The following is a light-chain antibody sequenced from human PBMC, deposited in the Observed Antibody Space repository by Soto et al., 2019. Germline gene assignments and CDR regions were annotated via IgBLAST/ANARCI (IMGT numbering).Light chain of an antibody. CDR3: QQYNSYSQT. V-gene: IGKV1-5*01. J-gene: IGKJ1*01. Sequence: DIQMTQSPSNLSASVGDRVTITSRASQSISSWLAWYQQKPGKAPKLLIYDASSLESGVPSRFSGSGSGTEFTLTISSLQPDDFATYYCQQYNSYSQTFGQGTKVDIK. CDR2: DAS. CDR1: QSISSW.